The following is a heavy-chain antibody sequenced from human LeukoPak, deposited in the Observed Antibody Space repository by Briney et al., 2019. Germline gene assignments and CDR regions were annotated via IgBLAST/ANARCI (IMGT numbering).Heavy chain of an antibody. D-gene: IGHD6-6*01. CDR3: AREKPGRAARPTFWDY. Sequence: GASVKVSFTSSGYTFTNYGSTWVRQAPGQGLEWMGWISVYNGNTNYAQKLQGRVTMTTDTSTSTAYMELRSLRSDDTAVYYCAREKPGRAARPTFWDYWGQGTLVTVSS. CDR2: ISVYNGNT. J-gene: IGHJ4*02. CDR1: GYTFTNYG. V-gene: IGHV1-18*01.